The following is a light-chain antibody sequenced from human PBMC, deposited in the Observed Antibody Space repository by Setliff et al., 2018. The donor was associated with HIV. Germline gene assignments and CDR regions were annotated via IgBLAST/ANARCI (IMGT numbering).Light chain of an antibody. CDR1: SSDVGGYNY. Sequence: QSALTQPPSASGSPGQSVTISCTGTSSDVGGYNYVSWYQQHPGKAPKLIIYEVTKRPSGVPDRFSGSKSGNTASLTVSGLQAEDEADYYCTSYTTSRTVVFGGGTKVTVL. V-gene: IGLV2-8*01. J-gene: IGLJ2*01. CDR2: EVT. CDR3: TSYTTSRTVV.